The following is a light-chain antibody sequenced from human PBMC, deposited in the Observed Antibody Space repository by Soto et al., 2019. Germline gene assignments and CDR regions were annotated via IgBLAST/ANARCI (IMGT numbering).Light chain of an antibody. Sequence: EIVMTQSPATLSVSPGERATLSCRASQSVSSNLAWYQQKPGQAPRLLIYGASTRATGIPARFSGSGSGTEFTLTISSQQSEDVEDYYCQTYNNRPLWTFG. V-gene: IGKV3-15*01. CDR1: QSVSSN. CDR3: QTYNNRPLWT. CDR2: GAS. J-gene: IGKJ1*01.